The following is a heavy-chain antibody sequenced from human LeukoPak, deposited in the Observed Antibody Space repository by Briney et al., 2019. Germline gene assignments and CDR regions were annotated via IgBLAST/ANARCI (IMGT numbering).Heavy chain of an antibody. CDR2: ISYDGSNK. V-gene: IGHV3-30*18. D-gene: IGHD5-12*01. J-gene: IGHJ4*02. CDR1: GFTFSSYG. Sequence: GGSLRLSCAASGFTFSSYGMHWVRQAPGKGLEWVAVISYDGSNKYCADSVKGRFTISRDNSKNTLYLQMNSLRAEDTAVYYCANDGYSGYGDFDYWGQGTLVTVSS. CDR3: ANDGYSGYGDFDY.